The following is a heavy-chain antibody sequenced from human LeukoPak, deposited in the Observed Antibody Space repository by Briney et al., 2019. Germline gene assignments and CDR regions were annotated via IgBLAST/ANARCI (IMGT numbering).Heavy chain of an antibody. CDR1: GFTFSDYW. CDR3: ARDKWSMVAATKAFDI. CDR2: IWYDGSNK. V-gene: IGHV3-33*08. Sequence: GGSLRLSCAASGFTFSDYWMTWVRQAPGKGLEWVAVIWYDGSNKYYADSVKGRFTISRDNSKNTLYLQMNSLRAEDTAVYYCARDKWSMVAATKAFDIWGQGTMVTVSS. J-gene: IGHJ3*02. D-gene: IGHD2-15*01.